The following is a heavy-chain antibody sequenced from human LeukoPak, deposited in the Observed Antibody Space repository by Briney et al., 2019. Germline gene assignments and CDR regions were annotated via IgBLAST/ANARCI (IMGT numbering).Heavy chain of an antibody. D-gene: IGHD6-19*01. CDR2: INSDGTTT. J-gene: IGHJ1*01. V-gene: IGHV3-74*01. CDR1: GFSFSNSW. CDR3: AKGRGSGWFAEYFHH. Sequence: PGGSLRLSCAASGFSFSNSWMHWVRQAPGKGLVWVSRINSDGTTTYYADSVKGRFTISRDSSKNTLYLQMNSLRAEDTALYYCAKGRGSGWFAEYFHHWGQGTLVTVSS.